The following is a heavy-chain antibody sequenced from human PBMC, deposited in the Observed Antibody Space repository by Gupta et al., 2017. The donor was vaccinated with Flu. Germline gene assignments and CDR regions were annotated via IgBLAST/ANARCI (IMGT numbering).Heavy chain of an antibody. CDR2: IWHDGNNQ. CDR3: ARDHCGGDCSLLDY. J-gene: IGHJ4*02. V-gene: IGHV3-33*01. Sequence: SGFIFSSKDMHWVRQTPGKGLEGVASIWHDGNNQYYGGFVAGRFTISRENSKNTLYLHMNSLRAEDTGVYFCARDHCGGDCSLLDYWGQGILVTVSS. CDR1: GFIFSSKD. D-gene: IGHD2-21*02.